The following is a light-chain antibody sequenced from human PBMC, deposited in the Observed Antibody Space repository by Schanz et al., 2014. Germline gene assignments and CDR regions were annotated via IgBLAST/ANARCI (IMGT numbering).Light chain of an antibody. V-gene: IGLV2-8*01. CDR2: DVT. Sequence: QSALTQPPSASGSPGQSVTISCTGTSSDIGRYNYVSWYQHHPGKAPKLLIYDVTKRPSGVPDRFSGSKSGNTASLTVSGLQAEDEADYYCQSYDSSLSGYVFGTGTKLTVL. CDR3: QSYDSSLSGYV. J-gene: IGLJ1*01. CDR1: SSDIGRYNY.